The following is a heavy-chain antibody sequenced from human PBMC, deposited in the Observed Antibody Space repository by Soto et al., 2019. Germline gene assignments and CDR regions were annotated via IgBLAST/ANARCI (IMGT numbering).Heavy chain of an antibody. J-gene: IGHJ4*02. V-gene: IGHV4-39*01. D-gene: IGHD3-9*01. CDR2: IYYRGNT. CDR1: GDSINSDKYY. CDR3: ARLEGLATISYYFDF. Sequence: QLQLQESGPGLVKPSETLSLTCSVSGDSINSDKYYWGWIRQPPGKGLEWIGSIYYRGNTYYNPSLQTRVTISLDKSKSPFSLKLNSGTAADSAVYFCARLEGLATISYYFDFWGQGALVTVSS.